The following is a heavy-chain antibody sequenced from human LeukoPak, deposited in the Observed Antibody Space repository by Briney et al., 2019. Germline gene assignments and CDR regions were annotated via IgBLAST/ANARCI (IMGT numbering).Heavy chain of an antibody. J-gene: IGHJ4*02. CDR2: INPNSGGT. V-gene: IGHV1-2*02. D-gene: IGHD1-26*01. Sequence: GASVKVSCKASGYTFTGYYMHWVRQAPGQGLEWMGWINPNSGGTNYAQKFQGRVTMTRDTSISTAYMELSRLRSDDTAVYYCARAPGGELPSIIFDYWGQGTLVTVSS. CDR1: GYTFTGYY. CDR3: ARAPGGELPSIIFDY.